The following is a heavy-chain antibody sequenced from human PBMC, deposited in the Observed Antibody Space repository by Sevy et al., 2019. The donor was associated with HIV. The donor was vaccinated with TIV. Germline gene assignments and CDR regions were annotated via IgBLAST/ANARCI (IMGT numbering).Heavy chain of an antibody. CDR3: AKGDRTFYGLDV. CDR1: GFTFSTYT. CDR2: ISGSAGST. Sequence: GGSLRLPCAASGFTFSTYTMSWVRQAPGKGLEWVSAISGSAGSTYYADLVQGRFTISRDKSKNTLYLQMNSLRAEDTAVYYCAKGDRTFYGLDVWGQGTTVTVSS. D-gene: IGHD2-15*01. V-gene: IGHV3-23*01. J-gene: IGHJ6*02.